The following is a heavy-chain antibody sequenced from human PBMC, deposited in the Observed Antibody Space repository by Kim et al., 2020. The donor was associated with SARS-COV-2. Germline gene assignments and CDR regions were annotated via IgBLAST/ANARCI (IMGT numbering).Heavy chain of an antibody. CDR2: IIPIFGTA. D-gene: IGHD2-2*03. V-gene: IGHV1-69*13. Sequence: SVKVSCKASGGTFSSYAISWVRQAPGQGLEWMGGIIPIFGTANYAQKFQGRVTITADESTSTAYMELSSLRSEDTAVYYCAQSRLDIVVVPVANWFDPWGQGTLVTVSS. CDR3: AQSRLDIVVVPVANWFDP. CDR1: GGTFSSYA. J-gene: IGHJ5*02.